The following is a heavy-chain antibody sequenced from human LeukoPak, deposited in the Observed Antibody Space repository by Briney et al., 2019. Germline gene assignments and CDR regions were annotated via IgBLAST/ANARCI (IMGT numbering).Heavy chain of an antibody. D-gene: IGHD6-25*01. CDR1: GFIFSQYS. CDR3: ARDAGNRGYGCDL. CDR2: IRSSSET. J-gene: IGHJ5*02. Sequence: GGSQRLSCAASGFIFSQYSMNWVRQAPGKGLEWVSHIRSSSETFYADSVKGRFTISRDNARNSLYLQMNNLRGEDTAIYYCARDAGNRGYGCDLWGQGTQVTVSS. V-gene: IGHV3-48*01.